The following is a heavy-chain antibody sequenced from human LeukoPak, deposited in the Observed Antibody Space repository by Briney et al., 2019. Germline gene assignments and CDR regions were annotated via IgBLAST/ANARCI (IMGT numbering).Heavy chain of an antibody. V-gene: IGHV4-59*07. CDR2: IYYSGST. J-gene: IGHJ5*02. D-gene: IGHD6-13*01. Sequence: PSDTLSLTCTVSGGSISSYYWSWIRQPPAKGLEWIGYIYYSGSTNYNPSLKSRVTISVDTSKNQFSLKLSSVTAADTAVYYCARTRSSWYAWFDPWGQGTLVTVSS. CDR3: ARTRSSWYAWFDP. CDR1: GGSISSYY.